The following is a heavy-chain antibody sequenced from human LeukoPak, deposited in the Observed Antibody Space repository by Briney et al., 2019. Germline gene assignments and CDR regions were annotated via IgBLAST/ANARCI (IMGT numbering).Heavy chain of an antibody. CDR2: MNPNSGNT. CDR1: GYTFTSHY. Sequence: ASVKVSCKASGYTFTSHYIHWVRQATGQGLEWMGWMNPNSGNTGYAQKFQGRVTMTRNTSISTAYMGLSSLRSEDTAVYYCATGEFGDNAFDIWGQGTMVTVSS. D-gene: IGHD3-10*01. V-gene: IGHV1-8*01. J-gene: IGHJ3*02. CDR3: ATGEFGDNAFDI.